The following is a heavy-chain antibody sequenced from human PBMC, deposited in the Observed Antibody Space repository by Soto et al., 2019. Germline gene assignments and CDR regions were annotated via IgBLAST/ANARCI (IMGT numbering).Heavy chain of an antibody. CDR2: ISGSGGST. J-gene: IGHJ5*02. CDR3: AKDGPLLHTSRDWFDP. V-gene: IGHV3-23*01. CDR1: GFTFSSYA. D-gene: IGHD2-2*01. Sequence: GSLRLSCAASGFTFSSYAMSWVRQAPVKGLEWVSAISGSGGSTYYADSVKGRFTISRDNSKNTLYLQMNSLRAEDTAVYYCAKDGPLLHTSRDWFDPWGQGTLVTVSS.